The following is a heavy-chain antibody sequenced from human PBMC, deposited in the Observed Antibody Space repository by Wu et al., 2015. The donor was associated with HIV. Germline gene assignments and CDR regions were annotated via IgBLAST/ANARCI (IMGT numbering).Heavy chain of an antibody. V-gene: IGHV1-8*01. Sequence: QVQLVQSGAEVKKPGASVKVSCKASGYTFTSYDINWVRQATGQGLEWMGWMNPNSGNTGYAQKFQGRVTMTRNTSISTAYMELSSLRSEDTAVYYCARSLAAAGTENLDYWGQGTLVTVSS. J-gene: IGHJ4*02. CDR3: ARSLAAAGTENLDY. CDR1: GYTFTSYD. CDR2: MNPNSGNT. D-gene: IGHD6-13*01.